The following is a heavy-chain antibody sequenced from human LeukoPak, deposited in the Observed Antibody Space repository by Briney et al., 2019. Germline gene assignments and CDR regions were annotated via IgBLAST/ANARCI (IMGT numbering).Heavy chain of an antibody. D-gene: IGHD1-26*01. V-gene: IGHV3-30*09. J-gene: IGHJ4*02. CDR2: ILYGGSNE. CDR3: ARAQHRGWGFDY. Sequence: PGRSLRLSCATSGFTFSSYAMHWVRQAPGKGLEWVAVILYGGSNEYYADSVKGRFAISRDNSQNTLHLQMNSLRAEDTAVYYCARAQHRGWGFDYWGQGTLVTVSS. CDR1: GFTFSSYA.